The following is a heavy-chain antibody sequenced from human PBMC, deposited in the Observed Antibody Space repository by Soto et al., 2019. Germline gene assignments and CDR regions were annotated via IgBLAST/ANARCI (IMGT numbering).Heavy chain of an antibody. D-gene: IGHD5-18*01. CDR2: VSGSGGST. V-gene: IGHV3-23*01. Sequence: EVQLLESGGGSVQPGGSLRLSCAASGFTLSSYAMSWVRQAPGKGLEGVSGVSGSGGSTYCEDSVKGRFTISRDNSKNKLYLQLNSLRAEDTAVYYCAKDFGYNYGYDAFDIWGQGTMVTVSS. J-gene: IGHJ3*02. CDR1: GFTLSSYA. CDR3: AKDFGYNYGYDAFDI.